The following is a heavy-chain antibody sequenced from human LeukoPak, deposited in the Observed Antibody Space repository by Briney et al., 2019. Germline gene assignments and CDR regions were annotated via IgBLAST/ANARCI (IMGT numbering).Heavy chain of an antibody. D-gene: IGHD3/OR15-3a*01. V-gene: IGHV1-18*01. CDR2: ISVNNGNT. CDR3: ARDLSPHFDFWAGYSTGQPIDF. CDR1: GYTFTGYD. J-gene: IGHJ4*02. Sequence: GASVKVSCKTSGYTFTGYDITWVRQVPGQGLEWMGRISVNNGNTNYAQKFQGRVTMTRDTSTNTASMELRGLKSGDTATYYCARDLSPHFDFWAGYSTGQPIDFWGQGTLVTVSS.